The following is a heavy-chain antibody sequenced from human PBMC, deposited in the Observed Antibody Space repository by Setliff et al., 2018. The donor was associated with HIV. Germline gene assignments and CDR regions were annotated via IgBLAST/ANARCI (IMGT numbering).Heavy chain of an antibody. J-gene: IGHJ4*02. CDR1: GYTFTSYY. CDR2: INPSGGST. CDR3: ARVFEGVVRGVYFDY. D-gene: IGHD3-10*01. V-gene: IGHV1-46*01. Sequence: GASVKVSCKASGYTFTSYYMHWVRQAPGQGLEWMGIINPSGGSTSYAQKFQGRVTMTRDTSTSTVYMELSSLRSEDTAVYYCARVFEGVVRGVYFDYWGQGTLVTVSS.